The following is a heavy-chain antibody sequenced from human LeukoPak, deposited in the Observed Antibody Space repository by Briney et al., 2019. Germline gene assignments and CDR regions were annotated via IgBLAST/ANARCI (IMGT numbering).Heavy chain of an antibody. CDR1: GFTVSSNY. CDR3: AKSRFQATNYDY. D-gene: IGHD4/OR15-4a*01. J-gene: IGHJ4*02. V-gene: IGHV3-53*01. Sequence: PGGSVRLSCAASGFTVSSNYMSWVRQAPGKGLEWVSVIYPGGETYYADFVKGRFTISRDNSKNTLFLQMNSLRAEDTAVYYCAKSRFQATNYDYWGQGTLVTVSS. CDR2: IYPGGET.